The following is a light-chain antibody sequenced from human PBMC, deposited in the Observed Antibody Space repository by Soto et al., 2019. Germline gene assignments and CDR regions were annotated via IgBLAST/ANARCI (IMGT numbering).Light chain of an antibody. CDR2: DAS. CDR3: QQYNSYSPPLT. CDR1: QSISSW. J-gene: IGKJ5*01. Sequence: DIQMTQSPSTLSASVGDRVTITCRASQSISSWLAWYQQKPGKAPKLLIYDASSLESGVPSRFSGSGSGTEFTLTISSLQPDDFATYYCQQYNSYSPPLTFGQGTRLEIK. V-gene: IGKV1-5*01.